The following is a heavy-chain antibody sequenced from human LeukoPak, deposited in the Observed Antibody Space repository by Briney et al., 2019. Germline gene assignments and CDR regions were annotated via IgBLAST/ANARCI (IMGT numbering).Heavy chain of an antibody. J-gene: IGHJ4*02. CDR1: GGSFSGYY. CDR2: INHSGST. D-gene: IGHD6-13*01. V-gene: IGHV4-34*01. CDR3: ARGQQQLVGGEDY. Sequence: SETLSLTCAVYGGSFSGYYWSWIRQPPGKGLEWIGEINHSGSTNYNPSLKSRVTISVDTSKNQFSLKLSSVAAADTAVYYCARGQQQLVGGEDYWGQGTLVTVSS.